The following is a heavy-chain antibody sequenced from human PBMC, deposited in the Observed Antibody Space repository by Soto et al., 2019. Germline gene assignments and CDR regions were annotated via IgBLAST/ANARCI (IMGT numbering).Heavy chain of an antibody. CDR2: ISWDGGST. CDR3: AKDTASAPWYYGMDV. V-gene: IGHV3-43*01. Sequence: GGSLRLSCAASGFTFDDYTMHWVRQAPGKGLEWVSLISWDGGSTYYADSVKGRFTISRDNSKNSLYLQMNSLRTEDTALYYCAKDTASAPWYYGMDVWGQGTTVTVSS. D-gene: IGHD3-10*01. J-gene: IGHJ6*02. CDR1: GFTFDDYT.